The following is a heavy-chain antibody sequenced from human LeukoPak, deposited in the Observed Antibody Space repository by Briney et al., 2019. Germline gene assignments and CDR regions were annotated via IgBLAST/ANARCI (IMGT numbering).Heavy chain of an antibody. CDR1: GYSFTRYW. CDR3: ASDWGLSQLEYCSNTNCYMGAFDI. Sequence: GESLKISCKGSGYSFTRYWIGWVRQAPGQGLEWMGWINPNSGGTNYAQKFQGRVTMTRDTSISTAYMELSRLRSDDTAVYYCASDWGLSQLEYCSNTNCYMGAFDIWGQGTMVAVSS. J-gene: IGHJ3*02. D-gene: IGHD2-2*02. V-gene: IGHV1-2*02. CDR2: INPNSGGT.